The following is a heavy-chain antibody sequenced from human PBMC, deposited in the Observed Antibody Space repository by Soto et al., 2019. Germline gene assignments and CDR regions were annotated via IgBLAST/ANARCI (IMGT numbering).Heavy chain of an antibody. J-gene: IGHJ4*02. CDR3: ARDPRDTTYYDFWSGPLEFDY. CDR2: INPSGGST. Sequence: ASVKVSSKASGYTFTSYYMHWVRQAPGQGLEWMGIINPSGGSTSYAQKFQGRVTMTRDTSTSTVYMELSSLRSEDTAVYYCARDPRDTTYYDFWSGPLEFDYWGQGTLVTVSS. V-gene: IGHV1-46*01. D-gene: IGHD3-3*01. CDR1: GYTFTSYY.